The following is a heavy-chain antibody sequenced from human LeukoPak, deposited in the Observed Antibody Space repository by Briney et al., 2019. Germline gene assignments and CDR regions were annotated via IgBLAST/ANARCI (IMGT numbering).Heavy chain of an antibody. CDR2: FDPEDGET. D-gene: IGHD5-12*01. CDR3: ARFLATQDDY. CDR1: GYTLTELS. Sequence: GASVKVSCKVSGYTLTELSMHWVRQAPGKGLEWMGGFDPEDGETIYAQKLQGRVTMTTDTSTSTAYMELRSLRSDDTAVYYCARFLATQDDYWGQGTLVTVSS. J-gene: IGHJ4*02. V-gene: IGHV1-24*01.